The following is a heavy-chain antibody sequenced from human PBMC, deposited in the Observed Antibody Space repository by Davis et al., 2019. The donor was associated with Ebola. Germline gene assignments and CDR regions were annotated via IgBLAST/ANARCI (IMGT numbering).Heavy chain of an antibody. CDR1: GYTFTSYT. Sequence: SVKVSCKASGYTFTSYTMNWLRQAPGQGLEWVGGIIPFFDTVNYAQKFQGRVRISTDESTTTVYMDLSSLRSEDTALYYCTTPGGQDSGYDVFDIWGQGTMVTVSS. D-gene: IGHD5-12*01. V-gene: IGHV1-69*05. CDR3: TTPGGQDSGYDVFDI. J-gene: IGHJ3*02. CDR2: IIPFFDTV.